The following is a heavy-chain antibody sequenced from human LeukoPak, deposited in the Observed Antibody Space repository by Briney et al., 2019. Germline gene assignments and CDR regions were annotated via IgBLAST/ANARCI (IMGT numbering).Heavy chain of an antibody. V-gene: IGHV4-34*01. CDR2: INHSGST. Sequence: SETLSLTCAVYGGSFSGYYWSWIRQPPGKGLEWIGEINHSGSTNYNPSLKSRVTISVDTSKNQFSLKLSSVTAADTAVYYCARGLSERLATPPWGQGTLVTVSS. CDR3: ARGLSERLATPP. CDR1: GGSFSGYY. J-gene: IGHJ5*02. D-gene: IGHD6-25*01.